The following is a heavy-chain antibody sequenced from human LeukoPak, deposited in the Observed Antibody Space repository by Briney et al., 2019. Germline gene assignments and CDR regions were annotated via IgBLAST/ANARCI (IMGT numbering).Heavy chain of an antibody. V-gene: IGHV1-8*01. J-gene: IGHJ6*04. CDR3: ARGILWFGDDV. Sequence: ASVKVSCKASGYTFTSYDINWVPQATGQGLEWMGWMNPNSGNTGYAQKFQDRVTMTRNTSISTAYMELSSLRSEDTAVYCARGILWFGDDVWGKGTTVTISS. D-gene: IGHD3-10*01. CDR1: GYTFTSYD. CDR2: MNPNSGNT.